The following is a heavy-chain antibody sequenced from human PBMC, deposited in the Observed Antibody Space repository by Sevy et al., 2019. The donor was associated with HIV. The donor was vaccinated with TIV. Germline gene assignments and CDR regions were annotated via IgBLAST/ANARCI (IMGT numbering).Heavy chain of an antibody. CDR3: TTGLGYSNPRGFDY. D-gene: IGHD1-26*01. J-gene: IGHJ4*02. V-gene: IGHV3-15*01. Sequence: GGSLRLSCAASGFTFNYSWLSWVRQAPGKGLEWVGRIKSKTDGETTDYAAPVKGRFTVSRDDSKTTLYLQMSSLKTDDTAVYYCTTGLGYSNPRGFDYWGQGTLVTVSS. CDR1: GFTFNYSW. CDR2: IKSKTDGETT.